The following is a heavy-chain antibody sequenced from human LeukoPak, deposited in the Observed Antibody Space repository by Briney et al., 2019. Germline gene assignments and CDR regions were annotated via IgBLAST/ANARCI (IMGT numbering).Heavy chain of an antibody. V-gene: IGHV4-39*07. CDR1: GGSISSSSYY. CDR2: IYYSGST. CDR3: ARFHRGEFGELLDVGPKGIDY. J-gene: IGHJ4*02. Sequence: SETLSLTCTVSGGSISSSSYYWGWIRQPPGKGLEWIGSIYYSGSTYYNPSLKSRVTISVDTSKNQFSLKLSSVTAADTAVYYCARFHRGEFGELLDVGPKGIDYWGQGTLVTVSS. D-gene: IGHD3-10*01.